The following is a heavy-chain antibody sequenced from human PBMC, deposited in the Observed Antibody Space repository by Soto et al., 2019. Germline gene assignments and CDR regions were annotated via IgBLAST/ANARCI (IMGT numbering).Heavy chain of an antibody. V-gene: IGHV4-59*08. CDR3: ARGRGYSYGLDP. Sequence: SETLSLTCTVSGGSISSYYWSWIRQPPGKGLEWIGYIYYSGSTNYNPSLKRVTISVDTSKNQFSLKLSSVTAADTAVYYCARGRGYSYGLDPWGQGTLVTVSS. CDR1: GGSISSYY. J-gene: IGHJ5*02. CDR2: IYYSGST. D-gene: IGHD5-18*01.